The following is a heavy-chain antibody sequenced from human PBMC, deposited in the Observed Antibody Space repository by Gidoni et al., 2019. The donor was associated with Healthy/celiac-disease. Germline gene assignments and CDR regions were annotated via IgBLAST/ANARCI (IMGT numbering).Heavy chain of an antibody. V-gene: IGHV3-66*02. CDR2: IYSGGST. J-gene: IGHJ4*02. D-gene: IGHD6-19*01. CDR3: ARSRSSGWYYFDY. CDR1: GFTVSSNY. Sequence: EVQLVESGGGLVQPGGSLRLYCAASGFTVSSNYMSWVRQAPGKGLEWVSVIYSGGSTYYADSVKGRFTSSRDNSKNTLYLQMNSLRAEDTAVYYCARSRSSGWYYFDYWGQGTLVTVSS.